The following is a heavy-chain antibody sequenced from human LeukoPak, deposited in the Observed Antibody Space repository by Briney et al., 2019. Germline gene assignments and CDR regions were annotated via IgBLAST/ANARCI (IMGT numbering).Heavy chain of an antibody. CDR2: ISSSSSYI. J-gene: IGHJ5*02. CDR3: ARDLVVVAATGGPWGFDP. CDR1: GFTFSSYS. D-gene: IGHD2-15*01. V-gene: IGHV3-21*01. Sequence: KPGGSLRLSCAASGFTFSSYSMNWVRQAPGKGLELVSSISSSSSYIYYADSVKGRFTISRDNAKNSLYLQMNSLRAEDTAVYYCARDLVVVAATGGPWGFDPWGQGTLVTVSS.